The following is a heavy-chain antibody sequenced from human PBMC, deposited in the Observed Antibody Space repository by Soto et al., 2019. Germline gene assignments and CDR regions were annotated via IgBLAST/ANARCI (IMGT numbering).Heavy chain of an antibody. Sequence: SVKVSCKASGGTLNNYAISWVRQAPGQGLEWMGGILPVSAPPDYAQKFQGRVSITADHSTSTVYMELSRLKSDDTAVYFCATDSNYDVSNSFWGQGTLVTVSS. CDR1: GGTLNNYA. CDR2: ILPVSAPP. J-gene: IGHJ4*02. V-gene: IGHV1-69*13. CDR3: ATDSNYDVSNSF. D-gene: IGHD3-3*01.